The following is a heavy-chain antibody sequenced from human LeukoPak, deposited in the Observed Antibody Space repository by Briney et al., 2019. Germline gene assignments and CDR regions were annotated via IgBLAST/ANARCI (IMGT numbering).Heavy chain of an antibody. Sequence: ASVKVSCKASGYTFTGYYMHWVRQAPGQGLEWMGRINPNSGGTNYAQKFQGRVTITRDTSSSTAYMEVSRQSSDDAAVYYCVSYDTSGTCGQGTLVTVSS. D-gene: IGHD3-22*01. J-gene: IGHJ5*02. V-gene: IGHV1-2*06. CDR1: GYTFTGYY. CDR3: VSYDTSGT. CDR2: INPNSGGT.